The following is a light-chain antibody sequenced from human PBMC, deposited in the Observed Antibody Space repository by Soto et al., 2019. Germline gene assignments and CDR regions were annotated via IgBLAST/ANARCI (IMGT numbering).Light chain of an antibody. CDR3: QQYKSRPST. V-gene: IGKV3-15*01. CDR2: GAS. J-gene: IGKJ4*01. CDR1: QSVSSN. Sequence: EIVMTQSPATLSVSPGERATLSCRASQSVSSNLAWYQQKPGQAPSLLIYGASTRATGIPARFSGSGSGTEFTLTISSLQSEEFAVYYCQQYKSRPSTFGGGTKVEIK.